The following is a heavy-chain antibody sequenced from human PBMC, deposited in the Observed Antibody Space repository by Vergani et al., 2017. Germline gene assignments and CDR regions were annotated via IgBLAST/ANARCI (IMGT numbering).Heavy chain of an antibody. J-gene: IGHJ3*02. CDR2: VFHSGSA. CDR3: ARQFWVSQGVGAFET. CDR1: GYSISRGYY. V-gene: IGHV4-38-2*02. D-gene: IGHD3-16*01. Sequence: QVQLQESGPGLVKPSETLSLTCSVSGYSISRGYYWGWIRQPPGKGLEWIATVFHSGSAYYNPSLRRRFTISVETSKNQFSLRLNTLTAADTAVYYCARQFWVSQGVGAFETWGRGTEVSVSS.